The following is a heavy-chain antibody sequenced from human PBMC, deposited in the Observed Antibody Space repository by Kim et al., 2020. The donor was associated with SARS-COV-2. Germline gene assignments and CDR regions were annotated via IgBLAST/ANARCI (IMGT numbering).Heavy chain of an antibody. J-gene: IGHJ5*02. CDR1: GYTLTELS. CDR3: ATWIGVIAAAGNWFDP. CDR2: FDPEDGET. V-gene: IGHV1-24*01. Sequence: ASVKVSCKVSGYTLTELSMHWVRQAPGKGLEWMGGFDPEDGETIYAQKFQGRVTMTEDTSTDTAYMELSSLRSEDTAVYYCATWIGVIAAAGNWFDPWGQGTLVTVSS. D-gene: IGHD6-13*01.